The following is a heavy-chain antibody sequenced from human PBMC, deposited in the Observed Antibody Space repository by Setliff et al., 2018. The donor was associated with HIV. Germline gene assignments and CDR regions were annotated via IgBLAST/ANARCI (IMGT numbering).Heavy chain of an antibody. V-gene: IGHV1-18*04. CDR2: ISAYNGNT. Sequence: ASVKVSCKASGYTFPNYGITWVRQAPGQGLEWMGWISAYNGNTKYAQRIQGRVTMTTDTFTSTAHMELRSLRSGDTAVYYCARVTRFLESFSTKNYFDYWGQGTLVTVSS. J-gene: IGHJ4*02. D-gene: IGHD3-3*01. CDR3: ARVTRFLESFSTKNYFDY. CDR1: GYTFPNYG.